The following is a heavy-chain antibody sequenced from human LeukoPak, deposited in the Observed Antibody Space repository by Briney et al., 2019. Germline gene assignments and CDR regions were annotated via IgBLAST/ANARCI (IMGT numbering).Heavy chain of an antibody. CDR3: ARGEYYYDGGY. CDR2: IKQDGSQK. J-gene: IGHJ4*02. D-gene: IGHD3-22*01. CDR1: GLTFSSYW. Sequence: PGGSLRLSCAASGLTFSSYWISWVRQAPGKGLEWVANIKQDGSQKYYVDSVRGRFTISRDNAKNSLYLQMNSLRVEDTAVYYCARGEYYYDGGYWGQGTLVTVSS. V-gene: IGHV3-7*03.